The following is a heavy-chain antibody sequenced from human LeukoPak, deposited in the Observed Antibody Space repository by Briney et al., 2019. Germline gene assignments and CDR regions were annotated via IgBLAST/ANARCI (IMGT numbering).Heavy chain of an antibody. CDR2: INHSGST. J-gene: IGHJ3*02. CDR1: GGSISSYY. D-gene: IGHD3-22*01. CDR3: ARVYYYDSSGDAFDI. V-gene: IGHV4-34*01. Sequence: SETLSLTCTVSGGSISSYYWSWIRQPPGKGLEWIGEINHSGSTNYNPSLKSRVTISVDTSKNQFSLKLSSVTAADTAVYYCARVYYYDSSGDAFDIWGQGTMVTVSS.